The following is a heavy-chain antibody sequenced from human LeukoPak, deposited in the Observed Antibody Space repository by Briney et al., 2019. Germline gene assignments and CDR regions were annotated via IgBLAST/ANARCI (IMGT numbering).Heavy chain of an antibody. D-gene: IGHD3-10*01. Sequence: ASVKVSCKASGYTFTSYYMHWVRQAPGQGLEWMGIINPSGGSTSYAQKFQGRVTMTRDISTSTVYMELSILRSDDTAVYYCARDDCGSESYNYYYMAVWGKGTTVTLSS. CDR3: ARDDCGSESYNYYYMAV. CDR2: INPSGGST. V-gene: IGHV1-46*01. CDR1: GYTFTSYY. J-gene: IGHJ6*03.